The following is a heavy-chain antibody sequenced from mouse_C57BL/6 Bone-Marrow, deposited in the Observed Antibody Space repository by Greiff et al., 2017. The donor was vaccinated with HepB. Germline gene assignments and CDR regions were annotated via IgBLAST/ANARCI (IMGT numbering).Heavy chain of an antibody. D-gene: IGHD1-1*01. V-gene: IGHV1-15*01. J-gene: IGHJ4*01. CDR1: GYTFTDYE. CDR3: ARWGTTVVYYAMDY. Sequence: VKLMESGAELVRPGASVTLSCKASGYTFTDYEMHWVKQTPVHGLEWIGAIDPETGGTAYNQKFKGKAILTADKSSSTAYMQFSSLTSEDSAIYYCARWGTTVVYYAMDYWGQGTSVTVSS. CDR2: IDPETGGT.